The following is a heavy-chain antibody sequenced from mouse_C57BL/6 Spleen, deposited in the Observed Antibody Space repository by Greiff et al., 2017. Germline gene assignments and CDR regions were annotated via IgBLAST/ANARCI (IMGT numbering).Heavy chain of an antibody. V-gene: IGHV1-15*01. D-gene: IGHD1-1*02. CDR1: GYTFTDYE. J-gene: IGHJ3*01. CDR2: IDPETGGT. Sequence: QVQLKESGAELVRPGASVTLSCKASGYTFTDYEMHWVKQTPVHGLEWIGAIDPETGGTAYTQKFKGKAILTADKSSSTAYLELRSLTSEDSAVYFSTRPGGGSYEALGFAYWGQGTLVTVSA. CDR3: TRPGGGSYEALGFAY.